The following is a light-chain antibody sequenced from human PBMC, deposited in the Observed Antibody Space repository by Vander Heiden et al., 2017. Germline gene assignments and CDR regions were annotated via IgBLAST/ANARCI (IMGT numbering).Light chain of an antibody. CDR2: WAS. CDR3: QQYYSIPS. V-gene: IGKV4-1*01. Sequence: DIVMTQSPDSLAVSLGESATLNCQSSQSILYSSKNNDCSAWFQQKPGQPPKLLIYWASTRESGVPDRIAGSGSGTDFTLTISSLQAADVAVYYCQQYYSIPSCGQGTKVEIK. J-gene: IGKJ1*01. CDR1: QSILYSSKNNDC.